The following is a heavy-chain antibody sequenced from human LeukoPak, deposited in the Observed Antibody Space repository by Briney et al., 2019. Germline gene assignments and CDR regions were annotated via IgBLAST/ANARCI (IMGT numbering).Heavy chain of an antibody. Sequence: SETLSLTCAVYGGSFSGYHWSWIRQPPGKGLEWIGEINHRGSTYYNPSLKSRVTMSVDTSKNQFSLKLSSVAAADTAVYYRARGRGAARFVTIEFDYWGQGALVTVPS. CDR2: INHRGST. CDR1: GGSFSGYH. J-gene: IGHJ4*02. V-gene: IGHV4-34*01. D-gene: IGHD6-6*01. CDR3: ARGRGAARFVTIEFDY.